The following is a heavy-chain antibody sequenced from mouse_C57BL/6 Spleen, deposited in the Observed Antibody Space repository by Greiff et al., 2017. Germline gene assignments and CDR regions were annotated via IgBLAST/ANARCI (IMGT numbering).Heavy chain of an antibody. V-gene: IGHV12-3*01. D-gene: IGHD4-1*01. CDR3: AGDRLGRGYFDV. CDR1: GFPITSGYY. Sequence: VKLMESGPGLVKPSQSLFLTCSITGFPITSGYYWIWIRQSPGKPLEWMGYITHSGETFYNPSLQSPISITRETSKNQFFLQLNSVTTEDTAMYYCAGDRLGRGYFDVWGTGTTVTVSS. CDR2: ITHSGET. J-gene: IGHJ1*03.